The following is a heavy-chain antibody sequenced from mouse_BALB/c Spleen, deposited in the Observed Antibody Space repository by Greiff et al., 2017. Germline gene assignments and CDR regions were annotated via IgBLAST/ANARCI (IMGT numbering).Heavy chain of an antibody. Sequence: EVKLEESGPGLVKPSQSLSLTCSVTGYSITSGYYWNWIRQFPGNKLEWMGYISYDGSNNYNPSLKNRISITRDTSKNQFFLKLNSVTTEDTATYYCASNWDGYAMDNWGQGTSVTVSS. J-gene: IGHJ4*01. CDR2: ISYDGSN. CDR3: ASNWDGYAMDN. CDR1: GYSITSGYY. V-gene: IGHV3-6*02. D-gene: IGHD4-1*01.